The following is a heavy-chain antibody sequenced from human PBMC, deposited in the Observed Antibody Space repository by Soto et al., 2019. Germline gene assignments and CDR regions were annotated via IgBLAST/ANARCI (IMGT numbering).Heavy chain of an antibody. D-gene: IGHD6-13*01. CDR3: ARARRGSSSWYRNWFDP. V-gene: IGHV4-34*01. CDR2: INHSGST. CDR1: GVSFSGYY. J-gene: IGHJ5*02. Sequence: QVQLQQWGAGLLKPSETLSLTCAVYGVSFSGYYWSWIRQHPGKGKEWIGEINHSGSTNYNPSLKSRVTISVDTSKNQFSLKLSSVTAADTAVYYCARARRGSSSWYRNWFDPWGQGTLVTVSS.